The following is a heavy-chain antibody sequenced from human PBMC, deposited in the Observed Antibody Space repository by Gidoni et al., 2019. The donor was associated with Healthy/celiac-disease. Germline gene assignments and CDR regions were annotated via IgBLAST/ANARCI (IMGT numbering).Heavy chain of an antibody. Sequence: EVQLVEPRGGLVQPGRSLRLSCAASAFPFISYAMHWVRQAPGKGLEDVSAISSDGGRTYYANAVKGRFTIARDNSKNTLYLQMGSLRAEDMAVYYCARASIAVAGTNDYWGQGTLVTVSS. V-gene: IGHV3-64*01. CDR3: ARASIAVAGTNDY. CDR1: AFPFISYA. CDR2: ISSDGGRT. J-gene: IGHJ4*02. D-gene: IGHD6-19*01.